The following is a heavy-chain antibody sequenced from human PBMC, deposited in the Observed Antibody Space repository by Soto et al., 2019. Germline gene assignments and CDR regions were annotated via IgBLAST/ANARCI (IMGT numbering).Heavy chain of an antibody. J-gene: IGHJ4*02. CDR1: GFTFSSYW. CDR2: INSDGSSI. V-gene: IGHV3-74*01. CDR3: ARETGYSSGWRQDY. Sequence: PGGSLRLSCATSGFTFSSYWMHWVRQAPGKGLVWVSRINSDGSSISYADSVKGRFTISRDNAKNTLYLQMNSLRVYYTAVYYCARETGYSSGWRQDYWGQGTLVTVSS. D-gene: IGHD6-19*01.